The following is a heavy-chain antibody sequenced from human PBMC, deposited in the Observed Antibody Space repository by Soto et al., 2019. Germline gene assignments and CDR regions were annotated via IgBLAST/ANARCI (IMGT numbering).Heavy chain of an antibody. J-gene: IGHJ6*04. CDR3: ARDFGYCSSTSCYYYYGMDG. V-gene: IGHV3-30-3*01. CDR1: GFTFSSYA. CDR2: ISYDGSNK. Sequence: QVQLVESGGGVVQPGRSLRLSCAASGFTFSSYAMHWVRQAPGKGLEWVAVISYDGSNKYYADSVKGRFTISRDNSKNTLYLQMNSLRAEDTAVYYCARDFGYCSSTSCYYYYGMDGWGEGTTVTVSS. D-gene: IGHD2-2*03.